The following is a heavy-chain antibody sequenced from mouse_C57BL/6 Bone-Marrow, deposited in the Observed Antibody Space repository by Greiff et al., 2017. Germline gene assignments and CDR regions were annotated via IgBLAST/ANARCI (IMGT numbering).Heavy chain of an antibody. D-gene: IGHD3-2*02. V-gene: IGHV1-50*01. CDR1: GYTFTSYW. Sequence: VQLKQPGAELVKPGASVKLSCKASGYTFTSYWMQWVKQRPGQGLEWIGEIDPSDSYTNYNQKFKGKATLTVDTSSSTAYMQLSSLTSEDSAVYYCARPAQAPWFAYWGQGTLVTVSA. CDR2: IDPSDSYT. CDR3: ARPAQAPWFAY. J-gene: IGHJ3*01.